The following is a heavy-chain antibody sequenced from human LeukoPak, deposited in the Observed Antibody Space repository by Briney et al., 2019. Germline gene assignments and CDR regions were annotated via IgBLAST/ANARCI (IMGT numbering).Heavy chain of an antibody. CDR2: ISAYNGNT. CDR1: GYTFTSYG. J-gene: IGHJ5*02. V-gene: IGHV1-18*01. D-gene: IGHD3-3*01. CDR3: ARLNYDFWSSPEDWFDP. Sequence: GASVKVSCKASGYTFTSYGISWVRQAPGQGLEWMGWISAYNGNTNYAQKLQGRVTMTTDTSTSTAYMELRSLRSDDTAVYYCARLNYDFWSSPEDWFDPWGQGTLVTVSS.